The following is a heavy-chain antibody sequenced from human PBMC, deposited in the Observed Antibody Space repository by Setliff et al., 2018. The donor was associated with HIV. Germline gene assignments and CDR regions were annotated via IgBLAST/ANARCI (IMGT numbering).Heavy chain of an antibody. CDR2: VYYSGST. D-gene: IGHD1-26*01. CDR3: ARGLKGGGYYFDY. V-gene: IGHV4-59*01. J-gene: IGHJ4*01. Sequence: SETLSLTCTVSGDSISGYYWSWVRQPPGKGLEWIGYVYYSGSTNYNPSPKSRVTLSFDTSKNNFSLNLNSVTATDTAVYYCARGLKGGGYYFDYWGQGMLVTVSS. CDR1: GDSISGYY.